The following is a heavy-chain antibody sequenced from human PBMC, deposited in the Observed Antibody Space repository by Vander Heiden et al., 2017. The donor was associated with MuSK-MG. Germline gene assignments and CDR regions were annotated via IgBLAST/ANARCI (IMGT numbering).Heavy chain of an antibody. CDR2: ISWNSGSI. CDR3: AKDPFLWFGELSFDY. J-gene: IGHJ4*02. CDR1: GSTFDDYA. D-gene: IGHD3-10*01. V-gene: IGHV3-9*01. Sequence: EVQLVESGGGLVQPGRSLRLSCAASGSTFDDYAMHWVRQATGKGLEWGSGISWNSGSIGYADSVKGRFTISRDNAKNSLYLQMNSLRAEDTALYYCAKDPFLWFGELSFDYWGQGTLVTVSS.